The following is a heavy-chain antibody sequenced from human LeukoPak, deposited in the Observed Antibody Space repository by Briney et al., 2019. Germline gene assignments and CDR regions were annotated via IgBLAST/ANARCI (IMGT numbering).Heavy chain of an antibody. CDR3: ARAGGQWLVSRLDY. J-gene: IGHJ4*02. CDR2: IIPIFGTA. Sequence: ASVKVSCKASGGTFSSYAISWVRQAPGQGLEWMGGIIPIFGTANYAQKFQGRVTITADESTSTAYMELSSLRSEDTAVYYCARAGGQWLVSRLDYWGQGTLVTVSS. D-gene: IGHD6-19*01. V-gene: IGHV1-69*13. CDR1: GGTFSSYA.